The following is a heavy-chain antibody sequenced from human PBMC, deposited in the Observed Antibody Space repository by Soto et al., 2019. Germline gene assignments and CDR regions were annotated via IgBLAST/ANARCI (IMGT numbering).Heavy chain of an antibody. CDR1: GYTFNSYG. D-gene: IGHD3-10*01. CDR3: ARGYYYGSGSYPGDYYGMDV. V-gene: IGHV1-18*01. Sequence: GASVTVSCKASGYTFNSYGISWVRQAHGQGLEWMGWISAYNGNANYAQKLQGRVTMTTDTSTSTAYMELRSLRSDDTAVYYCARGYYYGSGSYPGDYYGMDVWGQGTTVTVSS. J-gene: IGHJ6*02. CDR2: ISAYNGNA.